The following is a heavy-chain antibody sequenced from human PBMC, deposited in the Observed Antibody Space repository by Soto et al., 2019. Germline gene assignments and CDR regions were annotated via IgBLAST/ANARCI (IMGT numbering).Heavy chain of an antibody. CDR2: IWYDGSNK. V-gene: IGHV3-33*08. D-gene: IGHD1-26*01. J-gene: IGHJ4*02. CDR3: ARDELLTGRFDY. Sequence: GGSLRLSCAASGFTFSSYGMHWVRQAPGKGLEWVAVIWYDGSNKYYADSVKGRFTISRDNSKNTLYLQMNSLRAEDTAVYYCARDELLTGRFDYWGQGTLVTVSS. CDR1: GFTFSSYG.